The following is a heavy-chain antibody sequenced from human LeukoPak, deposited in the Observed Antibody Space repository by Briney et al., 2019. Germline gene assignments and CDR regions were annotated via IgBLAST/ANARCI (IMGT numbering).Heavy chain of an antibody. CDR3: ARDRCSSTSCYNTPNWFDP. CDR1: GFSVSRNF. V-gene: IGHV3-66*01. CDR2: MYGDGST. D-gene: IGHD2-2*02. Sequence: GGSLRLSCAASGFSVSRNFMTWVRQAPGKGLEWVSIMYGDGSTYNADSVKGRFSISRDNSNNTVSLQMNSLRAEDTAFYHCARDRCSSTSCYNTPNWFDPWGQGTLVTVSS. J-gene: IGHJ5*02.